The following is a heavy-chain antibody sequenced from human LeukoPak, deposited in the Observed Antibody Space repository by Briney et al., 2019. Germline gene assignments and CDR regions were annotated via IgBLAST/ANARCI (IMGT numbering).Heavy chain of an antibody. CDR1: GFTFNIYA. V-gene: IGHV3-23*01. CDR2: ISASGGST. Sequence: GGSLRLSCAASGFTFNIYAMSWVRQAPGKGLEWVSTISASGGSTYYADSVKGRFTISRDNSKNTLYLQMNSLRAEDTAVYYCAKARRDGGCSSSCLSYFDCWGQGTLVTVSS. D-gene: IGHD2-2*01. CDR3: AKARRDGGCSSSCLSYFDC. J-gene: IGHJ4*02.